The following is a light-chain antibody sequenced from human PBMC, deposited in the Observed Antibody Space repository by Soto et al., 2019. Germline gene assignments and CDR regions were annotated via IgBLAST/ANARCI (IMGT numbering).Light chain of an antibody. J-gene: IGKJ1*01. V-gene: IGKV3-20*01. Sequence: EIVLTQSPGTLSLSPGERATISCRASQSVSSSYLAWYQQKPGQAPRLLIYGASSRTTGIPDRFSGSGSGTDFTLTIIRLEPEDFAVYYCQQYGSSLTWTFGQGTKVEIK. CDR3: QQYGSSLTWT. CDR1: QSVSSSY. CDR2: GAS.